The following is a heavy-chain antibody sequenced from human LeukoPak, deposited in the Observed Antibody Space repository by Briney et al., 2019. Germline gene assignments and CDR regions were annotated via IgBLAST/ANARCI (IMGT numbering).Heavy chain of an antibody. Sequence: ASVKVSCKASGYTFTGYYMHWVRQAPGQGLEWMGWINPNSGGTNYAQKFQGRVTMTRDTSISTAYTELSRLRSDDTAVYYCARPDSSSWYSPYYFDYWGQGTLVTVSS. CDR2: INPNSGGT. CDR3: ARPDSSSWYSPYYFDY. D-gene: IGHD6-13*01. J-gene: IGHJ4*02. V-gene: IGHV1-2*02. CDR1: GYTFTGYY.